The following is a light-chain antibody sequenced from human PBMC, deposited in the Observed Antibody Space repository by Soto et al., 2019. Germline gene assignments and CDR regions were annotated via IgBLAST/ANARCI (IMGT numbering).Light chain of an antibody. J-gene: IGLJ1*01. CDR3: AAWDDSLNAYV. Sequence: QSVLTQPPSASGTPGQRVSISCSGSSSNIGSEAVNWFQHLPGTTPKLLIYGNYQRPSGVPDRFSGSRSGTSASLAISGLQSEDEADYYCAAWDDSLNAYVFGTGTKLTVL. V-gene: IGLV1-44*01. CDR2: GNY. CDR1: SSNIGSEA.